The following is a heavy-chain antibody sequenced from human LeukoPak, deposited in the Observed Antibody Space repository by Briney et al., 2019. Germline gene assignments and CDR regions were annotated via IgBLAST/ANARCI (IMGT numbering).Heavy chain of an antibody. Sequence: GGSLRHSRAPSGLTFSSYLMKRVRQAPGQGLAWVSGISGRGGRTYYADSVKGRFTISRDNSRDALHLQMDSLTADDTAVYYFAKDRSSAQVGTTPTYTFDTWGQGSLVTVSS. CDR3: AKDRSSAQVGTTPTYTFDT. V-gene: IGHV3-23*01. CDR2: ISGRGGRT. J-gene: IGHJ4*01. D-gene: IGHD4-11*01. CDR1: GLTFSSYL.